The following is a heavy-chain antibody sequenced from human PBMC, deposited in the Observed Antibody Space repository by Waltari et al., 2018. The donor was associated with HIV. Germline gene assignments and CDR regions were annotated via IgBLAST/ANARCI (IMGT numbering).Heavy chain of an antibody. D-gene: IGHD3-10*01. CDR3: ARGGFYGSGSKVN. CDR2: IKQDGSEK. J-gene: IGHJ4*02. CDR1: GFTFSRYW. Sequence: EVQLVESGGGLVPPGGSLRLSCAASGFTFSRYWMSWVRQAPGKGLEWVANIKQDGSEKYYVDSVNGRFTISRDNAENSLYLQMNSLRAEDTAVYYCARGGFYGSGSKVNWGQGTLVTVSS. V-gene: IGHV3-7*04.